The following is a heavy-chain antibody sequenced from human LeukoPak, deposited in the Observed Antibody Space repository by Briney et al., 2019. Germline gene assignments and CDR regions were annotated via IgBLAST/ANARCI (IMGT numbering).Heavy chain of an antibody. Sequence: GGSLRLSCAASGFTFSNYWMHWVRQTPGKGLVWVSRINTDGTTRYADSVKGRFTISRDNAKNTLYLQMDSLRAEDTAVYYCARGAGIVGSTTPFDDWGQGALVTVSS. J-gene: IGHJ4*02. D-gene: IGHD1-26*01. V-gene: IGHV3-74*01. CDR2: INTDGTT. CDR3: ARGAGIVGSTTPFDD. CDR1: GFTFSNYW.